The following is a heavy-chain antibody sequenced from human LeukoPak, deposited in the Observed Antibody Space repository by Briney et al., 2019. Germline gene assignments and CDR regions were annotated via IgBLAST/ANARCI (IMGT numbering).Heavy chain of an antibody. CDR2: ISGSGGST. CDR1: GFTFSSYA. CDR3: AKIDYYYGSGSYYTPCCYYYYGMDV. D-gene: IGHD3-10*01. Sequence: GGSLRLSCAASGFTFSSYAMSWVRQAPGKGLEWVSAISGSGGSTYYADSVKGRFTISRDNSKNTLYLQMNSLRAEDTAVYYCAKIDYYYGSGSYYTPCCYYYYGMDVWGQGTTVTVSS. V-gene: IGHV3-23*01. J-gene: IGHJ6*02.